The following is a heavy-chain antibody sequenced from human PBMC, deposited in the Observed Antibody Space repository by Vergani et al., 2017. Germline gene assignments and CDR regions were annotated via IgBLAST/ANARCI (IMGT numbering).Heavy chain of an antibody. CDR1: GGSFSGYY. V-gene: IGHV4-34*01. CDR3: ARGRGYDFWSGYHTNWFDP. CDR2: INHSGST. J-gene: IGHJ5*02. D-gene: IGHD3-3*01. Sequence: QVQLQQWGAGLLKPSETLSLTCAVYGGSFSGYYWSWIRQPPGKGLEWIGEINHSGSTNYNPSLKSRVTISVDTSKNQFSLKLSSVTAAYTAVYYCARGRGYDFWSGYHTNWFDPWGQGTLVTVSS.